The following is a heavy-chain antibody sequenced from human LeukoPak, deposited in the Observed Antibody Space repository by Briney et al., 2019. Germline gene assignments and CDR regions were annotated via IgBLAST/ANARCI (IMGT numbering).Heavy chain of an antibody. J-gene: IGHJ3*02. CDR2: INNDGSST. CDR3: AREGPYDAFDI. V-gene: IGHV3-74*01. Sequence: GGSLRLSCAASGFTFSSYWMHWVRQAPGKGLVWVSRINNDGSSTIYADSVKGRFTISRDNAKNTVSQQVSSLRAEDTAVYYCAREGPYDAFDIWGQGTMVTVSS. CDR1: GFTFSSYW.